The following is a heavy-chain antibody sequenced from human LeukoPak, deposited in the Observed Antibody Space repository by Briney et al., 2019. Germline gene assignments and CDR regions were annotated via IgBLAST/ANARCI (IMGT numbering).Heavy chain of an antibody. Sequence: SETLSLTCTVSGGSISSYYWSWIRQPPGKGLEWIGYIYYSGSTNYNPSLKSRVTISVDTSKNQFSLKLSSVTAADTAVYYCARVGYSSGYLLDYWGQGTLVTVSS. V-gene: IGHV4-59*01. J-gene: IGHJ4*02. CDR3: ARVGYSSGYLLDY. CDR1: GGSISSYY. CDR2: IYYSGST. D-gene: IGHD3-22*01.